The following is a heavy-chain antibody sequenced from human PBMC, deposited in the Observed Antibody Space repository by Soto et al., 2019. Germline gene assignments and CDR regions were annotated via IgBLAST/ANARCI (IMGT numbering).Heavy chain of an antibody. CDR2: INPSGGST. J-gene: IGHJ3*02. D-gene: IGHD3-9*01. CDR3: ARVDILTGYPHSAFDI. V-gene: IGHV1-46*03. CDR1: GYTFTSYY. Sequence: ASVKVSCKASGYTFTSYYMHWVRQAPGQWLEWMGMINPSGGSTSYAQKFQGRVTMTRDTSTSTVYMELSSLRSEDTAVYYCARVDILTGYPHSAFDIWGQGTMVTFSS.